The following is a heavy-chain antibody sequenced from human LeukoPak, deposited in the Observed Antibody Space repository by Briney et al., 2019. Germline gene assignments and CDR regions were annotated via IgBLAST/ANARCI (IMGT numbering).Heavy chain of an antibody. D-gene: IGHD5-18*01. CDR3: AGERRVGYSYGFGY. J-gene: IGHJ4*02. V-gene: IGHV1-8*01. Sequence: ASVKVSCKASGYTFTSYDINWVRQAPGQGLEWMGWMNPNSGNTGYAQKFQGRVTMTRNTSISTAYMELSSLRSEDTAVYYCAGERRVGYSYGFGYWGQGTLVTVSS. CDR1: GYTFTSYD. CDR2: MNPNSGNT.